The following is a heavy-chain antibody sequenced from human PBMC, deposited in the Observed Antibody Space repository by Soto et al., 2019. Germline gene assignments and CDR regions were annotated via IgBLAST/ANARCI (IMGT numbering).Heavy chain of an antibody. CDR3: ARVEGYRSGHPPMGWFDP. CDR1: GGTFSSYA. V-gene: IGHV1-69*12. Sequence: QVQLVQSGAEVKKPGSSVKVSCKASGGTFSSYAISWVRQAPGQGLEWMGGIIPIFGTANYAQKFQGRVTITADESTSTAYMELSSLRSEDTAVYYCARVEGYRSGHPPMGWFDPWGQGTLVTVSS. J-gene: IGHJ5*02. CDR2: IIPIFGTA. D-gene: IGHD6-19*01.